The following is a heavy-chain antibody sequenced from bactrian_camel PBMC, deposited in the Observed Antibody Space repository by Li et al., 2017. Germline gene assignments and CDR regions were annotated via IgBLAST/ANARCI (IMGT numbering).Heavy chain of an antibody. CDR1: GVISTACA. V-gene: IGHV3S53*01. CDR3: TAECPTPEDVGRVDNF. J-gene: IGHJ4*01. CDR2: ITKDGIT. D-gene: IGHD5*01. Sequence: HVQLVESGGGSAQAGGSLELTCTVSGVISTACAMAWYRQAPGKERELIANITKDGITSYRDSVKGRFAISRDNAKNTLYLQMTRLQTEDTAVYFCTAECPTPEDVGRVDNFWGQGTQVTVS.